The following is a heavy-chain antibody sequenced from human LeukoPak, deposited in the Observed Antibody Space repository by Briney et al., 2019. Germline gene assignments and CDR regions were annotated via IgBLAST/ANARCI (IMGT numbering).Heavy chain of an antibody. J-gene: IGHJ4*02. Sequence: GGSLRLSCAASGFTFSNYAMSWVRQAPGKGLEWVSAVSGRDTSTYYTDSVKGRFTISRDNSKNTLYLQVNSLSAEDTAIYYCAEWGDYDVLTGYYDSDYWGQGTLVTVSS. D-gene: IGHD3-9*01. CDR2: VSGRDTST. CDR3: AEWGDYDVLTGYYDSDY. CDR1: GFTFSNYA. V-gene: IGHV3-23*01.